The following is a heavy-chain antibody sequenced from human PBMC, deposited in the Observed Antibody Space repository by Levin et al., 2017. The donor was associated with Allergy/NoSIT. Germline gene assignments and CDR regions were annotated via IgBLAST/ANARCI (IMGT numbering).Heavy chain of an antibody. CDR2: IYVTGST. CDR3: ARYWEGFISYKPYCYMDV. Sequence: SETLSLTCSVSGDSISRGFYYWSWIRQPAGEGLEWIGRIYVTGSTTYSPSLKSRVTISLDRSKAQVSLKINSVTAADTADYYCARYWEGFISYKPYCYMDVWGKGTTVTVSS. J-gene: IGHJ6*03. CDR1: GDSISRGFYY. V-gene: IGHV4-61*02. D-gene: IGHD3-3*02.